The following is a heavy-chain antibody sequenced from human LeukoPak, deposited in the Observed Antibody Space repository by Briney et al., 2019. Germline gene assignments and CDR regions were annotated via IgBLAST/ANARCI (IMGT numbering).Heavy chain of an antibody. CDR1: GYSISSGYY. V-gene: IGHV4-38-2*02. J-gene: IGHJ4*02. CDR2: IYHSGST. CDR3: AIGPSGFLDY. Sequence: PSETLSLTCTVSGYSISSGYYWGWIRQPPGKGLEWIGSIYHSGSTYYNPSLKSRVTISVATSKNQFSLKLSSVTAADTAVYYCAIGPSGFLDYWGQGTLVTVSS. D-gene: IGHD6-19*01.